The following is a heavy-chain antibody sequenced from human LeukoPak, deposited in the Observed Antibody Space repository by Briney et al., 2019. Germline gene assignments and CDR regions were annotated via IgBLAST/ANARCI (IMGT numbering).Heavy chain of an antibody. Sequence: GGSLRLSCAASGFTFSSYGMHWVRQAPGKGLEWVSIITASGDSTDNADSVEGRFTIFRDNSKNTLYLQMNSLRAEDTAVYYCAKVAGFDPWGQGTLVTVSS. V-gene: IGHV3-23*01. J-gene: IGHJ5*02. CDR1: GFTFSSYG. CDR3: AKVAGFDP. CDR2: ITASGDST.